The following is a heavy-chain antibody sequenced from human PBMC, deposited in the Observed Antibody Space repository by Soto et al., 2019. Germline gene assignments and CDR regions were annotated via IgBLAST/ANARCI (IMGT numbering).Heavy chain of an antibody. D-gene: IGHD1-7*01. Sequence: GGSLRLSCAASGFTFSSYWMHWVRQAPGKGLVWVSRINSDGSSTSYADSVKGRFTISRDNAKNTLYLQMNSLRAEDTAVYYCARAGYNWNYFYYYYGMDVWGQGTTVTVSS. J-gene: IGHJ6*02. V-gene: IGHV3-74*01. CDR1: GFTFSSYW. CDR2: INSDGSST. CDR3: ARAGYNWNYFYYYYGMDV.